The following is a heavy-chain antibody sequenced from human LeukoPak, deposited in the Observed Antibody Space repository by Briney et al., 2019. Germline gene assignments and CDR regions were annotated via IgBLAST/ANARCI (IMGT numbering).Heavy chain of an antibody. CDR2: ISSSSSYI. CDR1: GFTFSSYS. V-gene: IGHV3-21*01. CDR3: ARDLGSSTRLVGPFDI. Sequence: GGSLRLSCAASGFTFSSYSMNWVRQAPGKGLEWVSSISSSSSYIYYADSMKGRFTISRDNAKNSLYLQMNSLRAEDTAVYYCARDLGSSTRLVGPFDIWGQGTMVTVSS. J-gene: IGHJ3*02. D-gene: IGHD2-2*01.